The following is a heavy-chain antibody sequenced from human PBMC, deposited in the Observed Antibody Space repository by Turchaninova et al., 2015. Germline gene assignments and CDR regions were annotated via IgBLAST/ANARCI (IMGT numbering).Heavy chain of an antibody. CDR1: GGSFSGYY. J-gene: IGHJ5*02. D-gene: IGHD3-10*01. CDR2: IKHSVST. V-gene: IGHV4-34*01. Sequence: QVQLQQWGAGLLKPSETLSLTCAVYGGSFSGYYWSWIRQPPGKGLEWFGEIKHSVSTNYNPSRKSGVTIAVDTSKNQFSLKRSSVTAADTAVYYCARGGTAPRSIDPWGQGTLVTVS. CDR3: ARGGTAPRSIDP.